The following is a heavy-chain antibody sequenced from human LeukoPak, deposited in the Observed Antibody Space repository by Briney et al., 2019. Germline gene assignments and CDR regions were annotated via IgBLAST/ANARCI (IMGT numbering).Heavy chain of an antibody. V-gene: IGHV4-34*01. J-gene: IGHJ4*02. CDR3: ARGQRGRTWYNPLDS. D-gene: IGHD1-1*01. Sequence: PSETPSLTCSVYGGSLNDYWWNWIRQSPGKGLEWIGEIDPNGSTNYTSSLKSRVIISVDTSNNQFSLNLISVTASDTAVYYCARGQRGRTWYNPLDSWGQGTLVTVSS. CDR1: GGSLNDYW. CDR2: IDPNGST.